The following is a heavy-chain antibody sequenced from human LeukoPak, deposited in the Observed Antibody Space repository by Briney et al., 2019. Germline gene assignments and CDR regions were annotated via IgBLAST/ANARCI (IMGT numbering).Heavy chain of an antibody. CDR2: MRNDGSEI. CDR3: AKDHNYYDSSGLEYFQH. D-gene: IGHD3-22*01. CDR1: GFPFNYYD. J-gene: IGHJ1*01. V-gene: IGHV3-30*02. Sequence: GGSLRLSCAAPGFPFNYYDIHWVRQAPGKGLEWVAFMRNDGSEIFYADSVKGRFTISRDNSKNSLYLQMNSLRLEDTAVYYCAKDHNYYDSSGLEYFQHWGQGTLVTVSS.